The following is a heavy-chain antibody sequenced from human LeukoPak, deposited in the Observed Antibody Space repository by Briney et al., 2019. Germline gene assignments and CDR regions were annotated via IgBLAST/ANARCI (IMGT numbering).Heavy chain of an antibody. CDR2: IYYSGGT. V-gene: IGHV4-59*01. CDR1: GGSISGYY. J-gene: IGHJ6*03. CDR3: ARVAKHFRGGLSFYFMDV. D-gene: IGHD3-10*01. Sequence: PSETLSLTCTVSGGSISGYYWSWVRQPPGKGLEWIGYIYYSGGTSYNPSLKSRVTISVDTSKKEFSLKLTSVIAADTAVYYCARVAKHFRGGLSFYFMDVWGIGTTVTISS.